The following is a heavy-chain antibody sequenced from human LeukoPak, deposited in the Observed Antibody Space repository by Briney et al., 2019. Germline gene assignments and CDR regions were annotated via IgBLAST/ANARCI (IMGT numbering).Heavy chain of an antibody. J-gene: IGHJ4*02. Sequence: PGGSLRLSCAASGFTFSSYAMSWVRQAPGKGLAWVAVISSDGSNKYYVDSVKGRFTISRDNSKNTLYLQMNSLRAEDMAVYYCARNGLRGGTDFYYFDSWGQGTLVTVSS. V-gene: IGHV3-30*04. CDR1: GFTFSSYA. CDR3: ARNGLRGGTDFYYFDS. D-gene: IGHD1-14*01. CDR2: ISSDGSNK.